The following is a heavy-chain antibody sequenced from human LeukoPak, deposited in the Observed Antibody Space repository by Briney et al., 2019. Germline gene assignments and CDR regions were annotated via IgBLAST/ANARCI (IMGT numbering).Heavy chain of an antibody. V-gene: IGHV4-30-2*01. J-gene: IGHJ4*02. Sequence: KPSETLSLTCTVSGGSISSGGYYWNWIRRPPGKGLEWIGYIYHSGSTYYNPSLKSRVTISVDRSKNQFSLKLSSVTAADTAVYYCARDYMALRFLESWGQGTLVTVSS. CDR2: IYHSGST. D-gene: IGHD3-3*01. CDR1: GGSISSGGYY. CDR3: ARDYMALRFLES.